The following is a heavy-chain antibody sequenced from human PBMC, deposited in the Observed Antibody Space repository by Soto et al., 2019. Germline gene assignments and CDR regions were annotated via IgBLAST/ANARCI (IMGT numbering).Heavy chain of an antibody. V-gene: IGHV4-30-2*01. J-gene: IGHJ6*02. CDR3: ARVPDV. Sequence: QLQLQESGSGLVKPSQTLSLTCAVSGGSISSGGYSWSWMRQPPGKGLEWIGYIYHSGSTYSTPSLKSRVTISVDRSTQQFSLKLSSVTAAYTAVYYCARVPDVWGQGTTVTVSS. CDR1: GGSISSGGYS. CDR2: IYHSGST.